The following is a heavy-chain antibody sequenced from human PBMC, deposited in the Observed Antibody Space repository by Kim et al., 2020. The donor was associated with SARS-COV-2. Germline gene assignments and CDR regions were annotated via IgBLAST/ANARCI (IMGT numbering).Heavy chain of an antibody. V-gene: IGHV4-34*01. Sequence: SETLSLTCAVYGGSFSGYYWSWIRQPPGKGLEWIGEINHSGSTNYNPSLKSRVTISVDTSKNQFSLKLSSVTAADTAVYYCAREYTGYYGSGKRGWFDP. CDR1: GGSFSGYY. D-gene: IGHD3-10*01. CDR2: INHSGST. J-gene: IGHJ5*02. CDR3: AREYTGYYGSGKRGWFDP.